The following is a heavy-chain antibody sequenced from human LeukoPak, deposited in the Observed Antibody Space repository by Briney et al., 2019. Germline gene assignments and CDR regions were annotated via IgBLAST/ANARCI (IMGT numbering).Heavy chain of an antibody. D-gene: IGHD2-15*01. J-gene: IGHJ4*02. CDR3: ARWDSKLPS. Sequence: GASVKVSCKASGYTFTDCYMYWVRQATGQGPEWMGWMNPNSGNTGYAQKFQGRVTITRNTSISTAYMELSSLRSEDTAVYYRARWDSKLPSWGQGTLVTVSS. V-gene: IGHV1-8*03. CDR1: GYTFTDCY. CDR2: MNPNSGNT.